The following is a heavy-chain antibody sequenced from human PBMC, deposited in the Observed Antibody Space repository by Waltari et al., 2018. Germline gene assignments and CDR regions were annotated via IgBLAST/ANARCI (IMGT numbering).Heavy chain of an antibody. D-gene: IGHD2-15*01. CDR2: SYSHGTT. CDR3: TTRVAISGVPGMPDY. J-gene: IGHJ4*02. CDR1: GFTVSSTY. Sequence: EVQLVESGGGLIQAGGSLRLSCAASGFTVSSTYMAWGRQAPGKGLEFVAISYSHGTTSYAASVKGRFTISRDNSKNTLFLQMSSVRVDDTAMYYCTTRVAISGVPGMPDYWGQGTLVTVSS. V-gene: IGHV3-53*01.